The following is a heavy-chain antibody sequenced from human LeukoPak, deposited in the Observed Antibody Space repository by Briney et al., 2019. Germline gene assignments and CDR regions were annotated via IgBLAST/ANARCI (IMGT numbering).Heavy chain of an antibody. CDR2: IRYDGSNK. V-gene: IGHV3-30*02. Sequence: GGSLRLSCAASGFTFSSYGMHWVRQAPGKGLEWVAFIRYDGSNKYYADSVKGRFTISRDNSKNTLYLQMNSLRAEDTAVYYCATIAVAGTAYFDYWGQGTLVTVSS. D-gene: IGHD6-19*01. CDR1: GFTFSSYG. J-gene: IGHJ4*02. CDR3: ATIAVAGTAYFDY.